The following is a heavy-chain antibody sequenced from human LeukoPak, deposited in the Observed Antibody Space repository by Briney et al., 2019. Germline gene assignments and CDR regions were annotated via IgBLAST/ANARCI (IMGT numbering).Heavy chain of an antibody. V-gene: IGHV3-48*01. CDR3: AREDHMATTDY. CDR2: ISSSSSTI. J-gene: IGHJ4*02. Sequence: GGSLRLSCAASGFTFSSYSMNWVRQAPGKGLEWVSYISSSSSTIYYADSVKGRFTISRDNAKNSLYLQMNSLRAEDTAVYYCAREDHMATTDYWGQGTLVTVSS. D-gene: IGHD5-24*01. CDR1: GFTFSSYS.